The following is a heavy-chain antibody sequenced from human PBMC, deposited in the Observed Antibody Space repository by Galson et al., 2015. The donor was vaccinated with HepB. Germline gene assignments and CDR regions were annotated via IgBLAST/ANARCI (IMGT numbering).Heavy chain of an antibody. CDR3: ARLDPGGDSWLLNYFDY. V-gene: IGHV6-1*01. J-gene: IGHJ4*02. CDR2: TYYRSKWYF. Sequence: AISGDSVSSKSAIWNWIRQSPSRGLEWLGRTYYRSKWYFHYADSVRGRITINPDTSKNQFSLQLNSVTPEDTAMYYCARLDPGGDSWLLNYFDYWGRGTLVTVSP. CDR1: GDSVSSKSAI. D-gene: IGHD6-13*01.